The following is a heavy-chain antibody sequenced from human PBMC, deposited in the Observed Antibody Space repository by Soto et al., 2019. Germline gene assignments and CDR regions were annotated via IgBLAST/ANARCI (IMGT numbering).Heavy chain of an antibody. D-gene: IGHD6-25*01. CDR2: IYPGDSDT. V-gene: IGHV5-51*01. CDR3: ARSKRLRYYYYGMDV. CDR1: DYSFNTYW. Sequence: GESLKISCKGSDYSFNTYWIAWVRQMPGKGLEWMGIIYPGDSDTRYSPSFQGQVTISADKSISTAHLQWSSLKASDTAMYYCARSKRLRYYYYGMDVWGQGTTVTVSS. J-gene: IGHJ6*02.